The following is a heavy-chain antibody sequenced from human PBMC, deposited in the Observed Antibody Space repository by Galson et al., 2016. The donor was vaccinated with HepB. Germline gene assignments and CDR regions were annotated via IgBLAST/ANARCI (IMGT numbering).Heavy chain of an antibody. CDR3: ARVPCTSTTCNDDAFDI. D-gene: IGHD2-2*01. CDR1: GGSISSYY. CDR2: LYISGNT. Sequence: SETLSLTCTVSGGSISSYYWSWIRQPAGKGLEWIGRLYISGNTDYNPSLKSRVTMSQDTSRNQFSLKLTSVTAADTAVYFCARVPCTSTTCNDDAFDIWGQGTMVTVSS. J-gene: IGHJ3*02. V-gene: IGHV4-4*07.